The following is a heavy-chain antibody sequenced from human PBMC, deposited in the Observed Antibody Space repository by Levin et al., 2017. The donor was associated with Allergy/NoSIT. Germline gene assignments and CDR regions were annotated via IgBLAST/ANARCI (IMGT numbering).Heavy chain of an antibody. Sequence: SVKVSCKASGGTFSSYAISWVRQAPGQGLEWMGGIIPIFGTANYAQKFQGRVTITADKSTSTAYMELSSLRSEDTAVYYCARDGNYDDSSREEANLDYWGQGTLVTVSS. CDR2: IIPIFGTA. CDR3: ARDGNYDDSSREEANLDY. D-gene: IGHD3-22*01. V-gene: IGHV1-69*06. CDR1: GGTFSSYA. J-gene: IGHJ4*02.